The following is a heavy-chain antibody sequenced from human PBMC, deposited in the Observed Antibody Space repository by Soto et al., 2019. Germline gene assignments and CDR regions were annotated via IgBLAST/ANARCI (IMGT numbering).Heavy chain of an antibody. J-gene: IGHJ3*02. Sequence: GGSLRLSCAASGFTFSSYWMSWVRQAPGKGLEWVANIKQDGSEKYYVDSVKGRFTISRDNAKNSLYLQMNSLRAEDTAVYYCAREPVLYCSDGSCYLSGAFDIWGQGTMVTVSS. CDR2: IKQDGSEK. V-gene: IGHV3-7*01. D-gene: IGHD2-15*01. CDR1: GFTFSSYW. CDR3: AREPVLYCSDGSCYLSGAFDI.